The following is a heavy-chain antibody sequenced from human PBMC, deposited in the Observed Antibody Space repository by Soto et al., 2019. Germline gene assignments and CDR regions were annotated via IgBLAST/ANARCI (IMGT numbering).Heavy chain of an antibody. V-gene: IGHV3-30*18. CDR3: AKEAGDSRGELDY. J-gene: IGHJ4*02. CDR2: ISYDGSNK. D-gene: IGHD6-19*01. Sequence: QVQLVESGGGVVQPGRSLRLSCAASGFTFSSYGMHWVRQAPGKGLEWVAVISYDGSNKYYADSVKGRFTISRDNSKNTLYLQMNSLRAEDTAVYYCAKEAGDSRGELDYWGQGTLVTVSS. CDR1: GFTFSSYG.